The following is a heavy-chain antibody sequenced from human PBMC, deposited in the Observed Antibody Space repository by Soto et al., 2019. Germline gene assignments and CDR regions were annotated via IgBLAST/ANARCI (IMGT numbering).Heavy chain of an antibody. CDR2: VYNTGSA. CDR1: GDSISTYS. CDR3: ARTTLSTGWGDAFDI. D-gene: IGHD3-16*01. Sequence: QVQLHESGPGLVKPSETLSLICTVSGDSISTYSWSWLRQPPGKGPEWIGYVYNTGSAKYNPSPWSRVTCSVDTSMNQSSLKLTSVTAAYTAVDYCARTTLSTGWGDAFDIWGQGTKVSVSS. V-gene: IGHV4-59*01. J-gene: IGHJ3*02.